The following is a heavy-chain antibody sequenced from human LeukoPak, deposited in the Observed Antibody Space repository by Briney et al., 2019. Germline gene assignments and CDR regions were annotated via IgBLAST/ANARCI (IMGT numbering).Heavy chain of an antibody. CDR2: IYYSGST. CDR3: ARVDGDNYYDSSGYIDY. V-gene: IGHV4-39*06. CDR1: GGSISSSSYY. D-gene: IGHD3-22*01. J-gene: IGHJ4*02. Sequence: PSETLSLTCTVSGGSISSSSYYWGWIRQPPGKGLEWIGSIYYSGSTYYNPSLKSRVTISVDTSKNQFPLKLSSVTAADTAVYYCARVDGDNYYDSSGYIDYWGQGTLVTVSS.